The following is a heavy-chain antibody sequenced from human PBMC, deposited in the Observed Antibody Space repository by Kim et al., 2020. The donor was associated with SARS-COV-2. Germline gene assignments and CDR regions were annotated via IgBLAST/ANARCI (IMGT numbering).Heavy chain of an antibody. CDR3: ARARRYYDSSGYYYYYYGMDV. D-gene: IGHD3-22*01. Sequence: SETLSLTCTVSGGSISSYYWSWIRQPPGKGLEWIGYIYYSGSTNYNPSLKSRGTISVDTSKNQFSLKLSSVTAADTAVYYCARARRYYDSSGYYYYYYGMDVWGQGTTVTVSS. V-gene: IGHV4-59*01. J-gene: IGHJ6*02. CDR1: GGSISSYY. CDR2: IYYSGST.